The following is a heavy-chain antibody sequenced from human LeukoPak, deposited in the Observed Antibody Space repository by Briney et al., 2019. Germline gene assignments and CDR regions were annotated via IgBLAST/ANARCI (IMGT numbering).Heavy chain of an antibody. CDR1: GGSFSGYY. J-gene: IGHJ6*03. Sequence: SETLSLTCAVSGGSFSGYYWSWIRQPPGKGLEWIGEINHSGSTNYNPSLKSRVTISVDTSKNQFSLKLSSVTAADTAVYYCARGAVVSFPYYYSMDVWGKGTTVTVSS. V-gene: IGHV4-34*01. CDR3: ARGAVVSFPYYYSMDV. D-gene: IGHD4-23*01. CDR2: INHSGST.